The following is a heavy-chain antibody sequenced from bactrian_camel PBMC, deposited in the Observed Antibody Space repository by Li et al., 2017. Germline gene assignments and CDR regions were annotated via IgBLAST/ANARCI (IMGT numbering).Heavy chain of an antibody. CDR3: APEPGAGWFSTAPVKTSSCGY. CDR1: GYSSIVNC. Sequence: DVQLVESGGGSVDAGGSLRLSCAASGYSSIVNCMGWLRLVTGKEREGVATVHGGDGSTYYADSVKGRFTISQDNAKNTVYLQMNNLKPDDTAVYYCAPEPGAGWFSTAPVKTSSCGYWGQGTQVTVS. V-gene: IGHV3S40*01. D-gene: IGHD3*01. CDR2: VHGGDGST. J-gene: IGHJ4*01.